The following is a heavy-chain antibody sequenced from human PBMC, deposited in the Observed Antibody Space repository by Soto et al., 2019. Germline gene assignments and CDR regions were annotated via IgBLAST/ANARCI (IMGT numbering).Heavy chain of an antibody. CDR1: GYTFTSYD. J-gene: IGHJ5*02. Sequence: ASVKLSCKAFGYTFTSYDINWVRQATGQGLEWMGWMNPNSGNTAYAQKFQGRVTMTRNTSISTAYMELSSLRSEDTAVYYCASERAGSGFEPWGQGTLVTVS. V-gene: IGHV1-8*01. D-gene: IGHD3-10*01. CDR2: MNPNSGNT. CDR3: ASERAGSGFEP.